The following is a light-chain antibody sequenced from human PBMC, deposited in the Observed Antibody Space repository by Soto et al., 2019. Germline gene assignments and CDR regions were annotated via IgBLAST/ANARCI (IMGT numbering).Light chain of an antibody. CDR1: QSISSY. Sequence: DIQMTQSPSSLSASVGDRVTITCRASQSISSYLNWYQQKPGKAPKLLIYAASSLQSGVPSRFSGSGSGTEFTLIISNLQPDDFATYYCQQFKDYVWTFGQGTKV. CDR3: QQFKDYVWT. V-gene: IGKV1-39*01. J-gene: IGKJ1*01. CDR2: AAS.